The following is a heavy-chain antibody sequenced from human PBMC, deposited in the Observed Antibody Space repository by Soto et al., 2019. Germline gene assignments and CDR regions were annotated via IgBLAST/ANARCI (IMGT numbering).Heavy chain of an antibody. CDR2: ISYDGSNK. CDR3: AGGPHGQDSSCYSVYY. D-gene: IGHD3-22*01. J-gene: IGHJ4*02. CDR1: GFTFSSYA. Sequence: QVQLVESGGGVVQPGRSLRLSCAASGFTFSSYAMHWVRQAPGKGLEWVAVISYDGSNKYYADSVKGRFTISRDNSKKPLYLQMESLKAVDTALFYCAGGPHGQDSSCYSVYYWGQGTLVTVSS. V-gene: IGHV3-30-3*01.